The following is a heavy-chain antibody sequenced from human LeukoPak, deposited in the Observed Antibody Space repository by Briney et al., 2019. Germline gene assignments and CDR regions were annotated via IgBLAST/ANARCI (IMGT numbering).Heavy chain of an antibody. J-gene: IGHJ5*02. V-gene: IGHV4-59*01. CDR2: MSNNGAT. D-gene: IGHD3-10*01. Sequence: SETLSLTCTVSGGSISGFYWSWIRQPPGKGLEWIGYMSNNGATTYNPSLKSRVTISIDMSNNPFSLTLKSVTAADTAIYYCARGGYYGSGNDFRFDPWGQGTLVTVSS. CDR1: GGSISGFY. CDR3: ARGGYYGSGNDFRFDP.